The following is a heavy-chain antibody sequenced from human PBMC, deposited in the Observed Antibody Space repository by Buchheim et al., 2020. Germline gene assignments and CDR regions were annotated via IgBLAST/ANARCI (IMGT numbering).Heavy chain of an antibody. Sequence: QVQLVESGGGVVQPGRSLRLSCAASGFTFSSYGMHWVRQAPGKGLEWVAVISYDGSNKYYADSVKGRFTISRANSKNTLYLQRNSLRAEDTAVYYCAKGEIVVVPAAIDYWGQGTL. V-gene: IGHV3-30*18. D-gene: IGHD2-2*01. CDR3: AKGEIVVVPAAIDY. J-gene: IGHJ4*02. CDR2: ISYDGSNK. CDR1: GFTFSSYG.